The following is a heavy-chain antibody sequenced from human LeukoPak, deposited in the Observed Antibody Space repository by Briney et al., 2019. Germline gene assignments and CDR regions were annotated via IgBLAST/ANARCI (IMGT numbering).Heavy chain of an antibody. D-gene: IGHD3-10*01. CDR2: IYHSGST. Sequence: KPSETLSLTCTVSGGSISSGGYYWSWIRQPPGKGLEWIGYIYHSGSTYYNPSLKSRVTISVDRSKNQFSLKLSSVTAADTAVYYCASSGRMVRGVVFDYWGQGTLVTVSS. V-gene: IGHV4-30-2*01. J-gene: IGHJ4*02. CDR1: GGSISSGGYY. CDR3: ASSGRMVRGVVFDY.